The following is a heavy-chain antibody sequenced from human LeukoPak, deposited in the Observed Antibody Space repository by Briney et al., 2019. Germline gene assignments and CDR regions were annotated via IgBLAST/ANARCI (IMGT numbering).Heavy chain of an antibody. J-gene: IGHJ3*02. Sequence: GESLKISCKGSGYRFSSYWIAWVRQMPGKGLEWMGIIYPGDSDTRYSPSFQGQVTISADKSISTAYLQWSSLKASDTAMYYCARRGYRSGANAFDIWGQGTMVTVSS. D-gene: IGHD6-19*01. CDR1: GYRFSSYW. CDR2: IYPGDSDT. CDR3: ARRGYRSGANAFDI. V-gene: IGHV5-51*01.